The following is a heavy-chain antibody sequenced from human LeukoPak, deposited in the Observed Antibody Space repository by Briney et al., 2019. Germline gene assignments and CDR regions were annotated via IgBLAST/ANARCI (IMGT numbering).Heavy chain of an antibody. V-gene: IGHV1-8*02. J-gene: IGHJ4*02. Sequence: ASVKVSCKASGYSFVGHGITWVRQATGQGLEWMGWMNPNSGNTGYAQKFQGRVTMTRNTSISTAYMELSSLRSEDTAVYYCASGTHSGYDDWGQGTLVTVSS. D-gene: IGHD5-12*01. CDR3: ASGTHSGYDD. CDR1: GYSFVGHG. CDR2: MNPNSGNT.